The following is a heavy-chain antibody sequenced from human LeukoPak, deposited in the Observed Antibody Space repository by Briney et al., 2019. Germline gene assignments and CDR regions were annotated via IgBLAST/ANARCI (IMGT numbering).Heavy chain of an antibody. J-gene: IGHJ3*02. CDR3: ARGGAYDAFDI. V-gene: IGHV1-2*06. D-gene: IGHD4-17*01. CDR1: GYTFTGYY. CDR2: INPNSGGT. Sequence: ASVKVSCKASGYTFTGYYMHWVRLAPGQGLEWMGRINPNSGGTNYAQKFQGRVTMTRDMSISTAYMELSGLRSDDTAVYYCARGGAYDAFDIWGQGTMVTVSS.